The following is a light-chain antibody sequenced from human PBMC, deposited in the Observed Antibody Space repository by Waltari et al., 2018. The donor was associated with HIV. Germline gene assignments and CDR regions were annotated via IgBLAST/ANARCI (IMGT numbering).Light chain of an antibody. J-gene: IGLJ3*02. Sequence: QSALTQPAAASGSPGQSITISGTGTSSCVGTYNLVSCYQQHPGKAPKLMIYEVIKRPSGVSNLFSGSKSGNTASLTISVLQAEDEADYYCCSYAGSSTWVFGGGTKLTVL. CDR1: SSCVGTYNL. V-gene: IGLV2-23*02. CDR3: CSYAGSSTWV. CDR2: EVI.